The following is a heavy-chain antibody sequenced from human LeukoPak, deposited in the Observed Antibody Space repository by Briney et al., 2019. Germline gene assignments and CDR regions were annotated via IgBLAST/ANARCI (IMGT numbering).Heavy chain of an antibody. CDR1: GFSFITYG. D-gene: IGHD1-26*01. Sequence: GGSLRLSCAASGFSFITYGMSWVRQPPGKGLEWVSGIGGDDSTYYADSLEDRFTISRDTSQNTLFLQINNLRAGDTAVYYCAKDSHSGYFDYWGQGTLVTVSS. CDR3: AKDSHSGYFDY. CDR2: IGGDDST. V-gene: IGHV3-23*01. J-gene: IGHJ4*02.